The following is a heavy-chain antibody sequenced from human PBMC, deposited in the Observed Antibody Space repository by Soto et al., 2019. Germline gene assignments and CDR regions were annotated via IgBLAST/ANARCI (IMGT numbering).Heavy chain of an antibody. V-gene: IGHV1-18*01. CDR1: GYTFTSYG. J-gene: IGHJ6*02. CDR2: ISAYNGNT. D-gene: IGHD2-2*01. CDR3: ASPHLGYCSSTSCYDLDYYYGMDV. Sequence: ASVKVSCKASGYTFTSYGMSWVRQAPGQGLEWMGWISAYNGNTNYAQKLQGRVTMTTDTSTSTAYMELRSLRSDDTAVYYCASPHLGYCSSTSCYDLDYYYGMDVWGQGTTVTVSS.